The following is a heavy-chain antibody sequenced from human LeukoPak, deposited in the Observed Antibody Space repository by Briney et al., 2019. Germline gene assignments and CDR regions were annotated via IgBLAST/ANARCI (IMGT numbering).Heavy chain of an antibody. CDR1: GGTFSSYA. Sequence: GASVKVSCKASGGTFSSYAISWVRQAPGQGLEWMGRIIPILGIANYAQKFQGRVTITADKSTSTAYMELSSLRSEDTAVYYCARGRGRRDGYTSFDYWGQGTLVTVSS. CDR2: IIPILGIA. V-gene: IGHV1-69*04. D-gene: IGHD5-24*01. J-gene: IGHJ4*02. CDR3: ARGRGRRDGYTSFDY.